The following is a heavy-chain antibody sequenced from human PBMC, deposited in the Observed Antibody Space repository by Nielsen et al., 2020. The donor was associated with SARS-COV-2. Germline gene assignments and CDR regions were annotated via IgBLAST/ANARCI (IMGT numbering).Heavy chain of an antibody. CDR3: ARVRYYDILTGLYYYYYMDV. Sequence: PGKGLEWIGEINHSGSTNYNPSLKSRVTISVDTSKNQFSLKLSSVTAADTAVYYCARVRYYDILTGLYYYYYMDVWGKGTTVTVSS. CDR2: INHSGST. V-gene: IGHV4-34*01. J-gene: IGHJ6*03. D-gene: IGHD3-9*01.